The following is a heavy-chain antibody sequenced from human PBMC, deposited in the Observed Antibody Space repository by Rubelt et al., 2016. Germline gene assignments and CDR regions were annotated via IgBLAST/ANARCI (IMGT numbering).Heavy chain of an antibody. D-gene: IGHD3-16*01. CDR2: INHSGST. CDR3: AGVTGGSSDY. J-gene: IGHJ4*02. V-gene: IGHV4-34*01. CDR1: GGSFSGYY. Sequence: QVQLQQWGAGLLKPSETLSLTCAVYGGSFSGYYWSWIRQPPGKGLEWIGEINHSGSTNYNPSLKSRVTISVDRSTNQFSLKLSAVTAADTAVYYCAGVTGGSSDYWGQGTLVTVSS.